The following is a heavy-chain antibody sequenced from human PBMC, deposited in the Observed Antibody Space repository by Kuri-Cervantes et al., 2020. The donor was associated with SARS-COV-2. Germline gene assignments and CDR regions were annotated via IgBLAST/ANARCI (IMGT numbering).Heavy chain of an antibody. CDR1: GFTFSSYA. V-gene: IGHV3-23*01. CDR3: ARAFGGSYFNWFDP. J-gene: IGHJ5*02. D-gene: IGHD1-26*01. CDR2: ISGSGGST. Sequence: LSLTCAASGFTFSSYAMSWVRQAPGKGLEWVSAISGSGGSTYYADSVKGRFTISRDNSKNTLYLQMNSLRAEDTAVYYCARAFGGSYFNWFDPWGQGTLVTVSS.